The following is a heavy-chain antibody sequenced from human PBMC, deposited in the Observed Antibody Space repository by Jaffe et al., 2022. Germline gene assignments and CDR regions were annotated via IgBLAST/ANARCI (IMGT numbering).Heavy chain of an antibody. Sequence: QVQLVQSGAEVKKPGASVKVSCKASGYTFTGYYMHWVRQAPGQGLEWMGRINPNSGGTNYAQKFQGRVTMTRDTSISTAYMELSRLRSDDTAVYYCARTRYSSSWYRSPNWFDPWGQGTLVTVSS. CDR1: GYTFTGYY. CDR3: ARTRYSSSWYRSPNWFDP. D-gene: IGHD6-13*01. CDR2: INPNSGGT. V-gene: IGHV1-2*06. J-gene: IGHJ5*02.